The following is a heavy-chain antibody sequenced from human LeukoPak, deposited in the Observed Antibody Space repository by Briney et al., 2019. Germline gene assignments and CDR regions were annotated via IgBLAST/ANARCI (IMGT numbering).Heavy chain of an antibody. CDR1: GFTFSSYA. J-gene: IGHJ4*02. CDR3: ARGYYDYVWANSNY. D-gene: IGHD3-16*01. V-gene: IGHV3-30-3*01. Sequence: PGGSLRLSCAASGFTFSSYAMHWVRQAPGKGLEWVAVISYDGSNKYYADSVKGRFTISRDNSKNTLYLQMNSLRAEDTAVYYCARGYYDYVWANSNYWGQGTLVTVSS. CDR2: ISYDGSNK.